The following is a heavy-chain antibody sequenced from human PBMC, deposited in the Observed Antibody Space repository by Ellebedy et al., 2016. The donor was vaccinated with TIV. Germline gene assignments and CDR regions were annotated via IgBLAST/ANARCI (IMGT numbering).Heavy chain of an antibody. J-gene: IGHJ4*02. V-gene: IGHV4-34*01. D-gene: IGHD6-19*01. CDR1: GGSLSSDY. Sequence: MPSETLSLTCAVHGGSLSSDYWSRIRQSPEKGLEWIGEINHSGSTSYNPSLKSRLSISVDTPKKQSSLKLSSVTAADTAVYYCARAFQYSSGWAFDYWGQGTLVTVSS. CDR2: INHSGST. CDR3: ARAFQYSSGWAFDY.